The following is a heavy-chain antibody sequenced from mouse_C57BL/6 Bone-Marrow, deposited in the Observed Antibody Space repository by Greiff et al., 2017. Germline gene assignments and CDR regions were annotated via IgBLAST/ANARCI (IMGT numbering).Heavy chain of an antibody. CDR1: GYTFTSYW. Sequence: QVQLQQPGAELVRPGTSVKLSCKASGYTFTSYWMHWVKQRPGQGLEWIGVIDPSDSYTNYNQKFKGKATLTVDTSSSTAYMQLSSLTSEDSAVYYYAPYGSSYHYWGQGTLVTVSA. V-gene: IGHV1-59*01. CDR2: IDPSDSYT. D-gene: IGHD1-1*01. J-gene: IGHJ3*01. CDR3: APYGSSYHY.